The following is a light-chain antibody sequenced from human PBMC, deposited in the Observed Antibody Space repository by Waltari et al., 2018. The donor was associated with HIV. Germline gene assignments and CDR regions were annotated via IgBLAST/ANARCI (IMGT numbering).Light chain of an antibody. CDR3: QQRGVWPLT. CDR1: QRVSIY. J-gene: IGKJ5*01. V-gene: IGKV3-11*01. CDR2: DAS. Sequence: EIVVTQFPATLSLSPGERATLSCRVSQRVSIYFAWYRQKPGQSHMLLIYDASTRAAGIPTRCSGSGSETDFTLTISSREPDDSAVYYCQQRGVWPLTFGQGTRLEIK.